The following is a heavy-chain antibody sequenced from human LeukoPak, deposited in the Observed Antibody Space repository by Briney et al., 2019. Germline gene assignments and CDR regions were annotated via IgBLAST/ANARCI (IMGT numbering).Heavy chain of an antibody. D-gene: IGHD3-10*01. CDR2: IYYSGST. J-gene: IGHJ4*02. Sequence: SETLSLTCTVSGGSISSYYWSWIRQPPGKGLEWIGYIYYSGSTNYNPSLKSRVTISVDTSKNQFSLKLSSVTAADTAVYYCARGGVTWQGDYYFDYWGQGTLVTVSS. V-gene: IGHV4-59*01. CDR3: ARGGVTWQGDYYFDY. CDR1: GGSISSYY.